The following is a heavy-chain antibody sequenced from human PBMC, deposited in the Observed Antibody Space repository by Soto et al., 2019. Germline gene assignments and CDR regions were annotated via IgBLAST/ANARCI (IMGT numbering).Heavy chain of an antibody. V-gene: IGHV1-18*01. J-gene: IGHJ4*02. CDR3: ARDDYDILTGSRDFDY. D-gene: IGHD3-9*01. CDR1: GYTFTSYG. Sequence: ASVKVSCKASGYTFTSYGISWVRQAPGQGLEWMGWISAYNGNTNYAQKLQGRVTMTTDTSTSTAYMELRSLRSDDTAVYYCARDDYDILTGSRDFDYWGQGTLVTVSS. CDR2: ISAYNGNT.